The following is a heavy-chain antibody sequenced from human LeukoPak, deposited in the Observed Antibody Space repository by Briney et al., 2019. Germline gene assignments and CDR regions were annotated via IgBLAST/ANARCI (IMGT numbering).Heavy chain of an antibody. Sequence: PGGSLRLSCAASGFTFSSYCMNWVRQAPGKGLEGVSSISSSSSYIYYADSVKGRFTISRDNAKNSLYLQMNSLRAEDTAVYYCARDYDFWSAQPFDYWGQGTLVTVSS. CDR1: GFTFSSYC. D-gene: IGHD3-3*01. CDR2: ISSSSSYI. CDR3: ARDYDFWSAQPFDY. J-gene: IGHJ4*02. V-gene: IGHV3-21*01.